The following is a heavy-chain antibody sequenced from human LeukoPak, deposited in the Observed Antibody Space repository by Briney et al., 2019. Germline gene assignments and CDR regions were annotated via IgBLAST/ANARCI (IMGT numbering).Heavy chain of an antibody. V-gene: IGHV4-4*02. D-gene: IGHD3-10*01. CDR2: IYHSGST. Sequence: PSETLSLTCAVSGGSISSSNWWSWVRQPPGKGLEWIGEIYHSGSTNYNPSLKSRLTISLDRSKNQISLKLNSVTAADTAVYYCAADYTSRSYRFDHWGQGTLVTVSS. CDR1: GGSISSSNW. CDR3: AADYTSRSYRFDH. J-gene: IGHJ4*02.